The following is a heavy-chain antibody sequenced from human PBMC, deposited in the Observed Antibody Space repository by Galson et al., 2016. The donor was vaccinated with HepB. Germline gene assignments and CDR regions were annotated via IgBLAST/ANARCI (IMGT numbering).Heavy chain of an antibody. CDR2: ISSYDGNT. CDR3: ARYCSANRCPRGWFAP. CDR1: GFPLTSYG. V-gene: IGHV1-18*01. D-gene: IGHD2-15*01. J-gene: IGHJ5*02. Sequence: SVKVSCKASGFPLTSYGLSWVRQAPGQGLEWVGWISSYDGNTKYGQKFQGRLTMTKDTSTNTAYMELRSLRSDDTAIYYCARYCSANRCPRGWFAPWGQGTLVTVSS.